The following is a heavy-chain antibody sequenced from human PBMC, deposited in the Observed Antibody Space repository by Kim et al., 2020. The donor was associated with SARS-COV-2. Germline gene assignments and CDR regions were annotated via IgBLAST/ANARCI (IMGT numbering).Heavy chain of an antibody. J-gene: IGHJ4*02. CDR2: IYYSGST. Sequence: SETLSLTCTVSGGSISSSSYYWGWIRQPPGKGLEWIGSIYYSGSTYYNPSLKSRVTISVDTSKNQFSLKLSSVTAADTAVYYCASLGGKRRYYYDSSGYDYWGQGTLVTVSS. CDR1: GGSISSSSYY. D-gene: IGHD3-22*01. CDR3: ASLGGKRRYYYDSSGYDY. V-gene: IGHV4-39*01.